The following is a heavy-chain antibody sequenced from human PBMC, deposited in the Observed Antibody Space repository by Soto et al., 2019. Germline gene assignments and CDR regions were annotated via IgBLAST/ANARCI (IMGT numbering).Heavy chain of an antibody. CDR1: GYSLTDYD. CDR2: MNPNTGNT. J-gene: IGHJ4*02. D-gene: IGHD6-13*01. CDR3: ARGLSSYSEY. Sequence: QVQVVQSGAVVKKPGASVKVSCKASGYSLTDYDINWVRQAAGQGLEWMGWMNPNTGNTAYAQKFEGRLTLTRDTSISAAYMDLRSLTSEDTAVYYCARGLSSYSEYWDQGTLV. V-gene: IGHV1-8*02.